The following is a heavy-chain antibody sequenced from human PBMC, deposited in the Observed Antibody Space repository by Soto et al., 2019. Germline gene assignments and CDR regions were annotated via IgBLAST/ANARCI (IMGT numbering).Heavy chain of an antibody. CDR2: VYGDDDK. Sequence: QIALKESGPTLVKPTQTLTLTCTFSGFSLTTSGEGVGWVRQPPGKGLEWVALVYGDDDKRYLTSLKSRLTITKDTSKTQVVLTMTNMAPVATGTYFCVHNIGGDYVYGFDFWGQGTKVTVSS. J-gene: IGHJ3*01. CDR3: VHNIGGDYVYGFDF. D-gene: IGHD3-16*01. V-gene: IGHV2-5*02. CDR1: GFSLTTSGEG.